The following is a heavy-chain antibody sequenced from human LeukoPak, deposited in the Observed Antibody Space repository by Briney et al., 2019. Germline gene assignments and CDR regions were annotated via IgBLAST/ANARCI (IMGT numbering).Heavy chain of an antibody. V-gene: IGHV4-59*12. CDR1: GGSISGYY. D-gene: IGHD1-26*01. CDR2: IYYSGST. J-gene: IGHJ4*02. Sequence: PSETLSLTCTVSGGSISGYYWSWIRQPPGKGLEWIGYIYYSGSTNYNPSLESRVTISVDTSNNQFSLKLSSVTAADTAVYYCAREVGPGDYWGQGTLVTVSS. CDR3: AREVGPGDY.